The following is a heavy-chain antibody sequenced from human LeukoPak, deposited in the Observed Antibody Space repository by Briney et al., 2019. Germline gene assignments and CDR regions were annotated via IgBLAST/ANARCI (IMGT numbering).Heavy chain of an antibody. CDR2: ISSSSSYI. J-gene: IGHJ3*02. CDR3: ARGKRGDAFDI. CDR1: GFTFSSYS. V-gene: IGHV3-21*01. Sequence: SGGSLRLSCAASGFTFSSYSMNWVRQAPGKGLEWVSSISSSSSYIYYADSVKGRFTISRENSKNSLYLQMNSLRAGDTAVYYCARGKRGDAFDIWGQGTMVTVSS. D-gene: IGHD3-16*01.